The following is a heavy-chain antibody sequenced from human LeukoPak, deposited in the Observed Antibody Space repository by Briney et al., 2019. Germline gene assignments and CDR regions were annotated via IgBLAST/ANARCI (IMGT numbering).Heavy chain of an antibody. Sequence: PSETLSLTCTVSGGSISSYYWSWIRQPPGKGLEWIGYIYYSGSTNYNPSLKSRVTISVDRSKNQFSLKLSSVTAADTAVYYCARGSVVVTPFDYWGQGTLVTVSS. CDR1: GGSISSYY. D-gene: IGHD3-22*01. CDR2: IYYSGST. CDR3: ARGSVVVTPFDY. J-gene: IGHJ4*02. V-gene: IGHV4-59*12.